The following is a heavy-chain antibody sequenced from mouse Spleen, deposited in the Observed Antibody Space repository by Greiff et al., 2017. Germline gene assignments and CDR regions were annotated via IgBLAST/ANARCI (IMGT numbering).Heavy chain of an antibody. CDR3: ARAYYSNDYAMDY. D-gene: IGHD2-5*01. V-gene: IGHV5-12*01. CDR2: ISNGGGSP. Sequence: EVKLMESGGGLVQPGGSLKLSCAASGFTFSDYYLYWVRQTPEKRLEWVAYISNGGGSPYYPDTVKGRFTISRDNAKNTLYLQMSRLKSEDTAMYYCARAYYSNDYAMDYWGQGTSVTVSS. CDR1: GFTFSDYY. J-gene: IGHJ4*01.